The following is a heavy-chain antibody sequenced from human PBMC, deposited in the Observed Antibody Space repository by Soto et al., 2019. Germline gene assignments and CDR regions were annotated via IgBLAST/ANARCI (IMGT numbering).Heavy chain of an antibody. V-gene: IGHV2-5*02. Sequence: QITLKESGPTLVKPTQTLTLTCTFSGFSLSTSEVGVGWIRQPPGKALEWLALIYWDDDKRYSPSLKSRLTITKDTSKNQVVLTMTNMDPVDTATYYCARPTVRYFDWYFFDYWGQGTLVTFSS. CDR1: GFSLSTSEVG. CDR2: IYWDDDK. CDR3: ARPTVRYFDWYFFDY. D-gene: IGHD3-9*01. J-gene: IGHJ4*02.